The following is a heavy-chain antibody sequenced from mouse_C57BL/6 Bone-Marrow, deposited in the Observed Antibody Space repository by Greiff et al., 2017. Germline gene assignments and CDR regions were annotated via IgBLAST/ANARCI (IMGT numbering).Heavy chain of an antibody. CDR2: IYPRSGNT. J-gene: IGHJ3*01. V-gene: IGHV1-81*01. Sequence: VQLQESGAELARPGASVKLSCKASGYTFTSYGISWVKQRTGQGLEWIGEIYPRSGNTYYNEKFKGKATLTADKSSSTADMELRSLTSEDSAVXFGARERIMVYDGPFAYWGQGTLVTVSA. CDR3: ARERIMVYDGPFAY. CDR1: GYTFTSYG. D-gene: IGHD1-2*01.